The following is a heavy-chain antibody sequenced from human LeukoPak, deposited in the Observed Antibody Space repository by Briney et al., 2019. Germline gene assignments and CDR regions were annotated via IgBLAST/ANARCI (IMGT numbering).Heavy chain of an antibody. V-gene: IGHV1-2*02. CDR2: INPNSGGT. CDR1: GYTFTGYY. D-gene: IGHD3-3*01. CDR3: ARDEIFGVVMAVY. Sequence: ASVTVSCKASGYTFTGYYMHWVRQAPGQGLEWMGWINPNSGGTNYAQKFQGRVTMTRDTPISTAYMELSRLRSDDTAVYYCARDEIFGVVMAVYWGQGTLVTVSS. J-gene: IGHJ4*02.